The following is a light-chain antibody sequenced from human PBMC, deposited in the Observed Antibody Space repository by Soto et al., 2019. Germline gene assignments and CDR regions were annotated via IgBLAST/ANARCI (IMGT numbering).Light chain of an antibody. V-gene: IGLV2-11*01. Sequence: QSVLTQPRSVSGSPGQSVTISCTGTSSDVGAYRYVSWYQQHPGKAPKFMIYDVSKRPSGVPDRFSGSKSGNTASLTISGLQAEDEADYYCCSYAGTYTWVFGGGTKVTVL. CDR2: DVS. CDR1: SSDVGAYRY. J-gene: IGLJ3*02. CDR3: CSYAGTYTWV.